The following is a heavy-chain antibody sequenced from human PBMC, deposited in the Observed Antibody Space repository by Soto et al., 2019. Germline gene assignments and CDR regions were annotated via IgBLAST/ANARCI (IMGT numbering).Heavy chain of an antibody. D-gene: IGHD6-13*01. V-gene: IGHV4-59*01. CDR1: GASISRYY. CDR3: ASHSSHWPFFDF. Sequence: SETLSLTCTVSGASISRYYWSWIRQPPGKGLEWIGYIYYTGLSNSNPSLNSRVTMSVDTSKNQFSLKLSSVTAADTAVYYCASHSSHWPFFDFWGQGTLVTVSS. CDR2: IYYTGLS. J-gene: IGHJ4*02.